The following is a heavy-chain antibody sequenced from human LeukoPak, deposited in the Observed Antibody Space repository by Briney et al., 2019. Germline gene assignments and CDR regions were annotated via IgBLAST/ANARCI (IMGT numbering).Heavy chain of an antibody. CDR1: GGSISSGGYY. J-gene: IGHJ4*02. V-gene: IGHV4-31*03. CDR3: ARGWIGTVTTLYYFDY. D-gene: IGHD4-17*01. Sequence: SQTLSLTCTVSGGSISSGGYYWSWIRQHPGKGLEWIGYIYYSGSTYYNPSLKSRVTISVDTSKNQFSLKLSSVTAADTAVYYCARGWIGTVTTLYYFDYWGQGTLVTVSS. CDR2: IYYSGST.